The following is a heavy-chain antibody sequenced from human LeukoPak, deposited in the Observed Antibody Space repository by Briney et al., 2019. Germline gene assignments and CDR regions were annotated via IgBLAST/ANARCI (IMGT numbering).Heavy chain of an antibody. V-gene: IGHV3-23*01. CDR3: AKEAYYYDSSGYCYDD. CDR1: GFTFSSYA. J-gene: IGHJ4*02. CDR2: ISGSGGST. D-gene: IGHD3-22*01. Sequence: GRSLRLSCAASGFTFSSYAMSWVRQAPGKGLEWVSAISGSGGSTYYADSVKGRFTISRDNSKNTLYLKMNSLRAEDTAVYYCAKEAYYYDSSGYCYDDWGQGTLVTVSS.